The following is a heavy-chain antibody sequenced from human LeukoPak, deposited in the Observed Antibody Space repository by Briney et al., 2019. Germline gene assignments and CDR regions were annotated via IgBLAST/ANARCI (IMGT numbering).Heavy chain of an antibody. D-gene: IGHD3-10*01. CDR1: GGSISSGTYY. J-gene: IGHJ4*02. V-gene: IGHV4-61*02. CDR2: IFTTGTT. Sequence: PSETLSLTCTVSGGSISSGTYYWSWIRQPAGKGLEWIGRIFTTGTTDYNPSLKSRVTISFDTSKNQFSLKLSSVTAADTAVYYCARLTPATEKLPRLLWFGEFYYFDYWGQGTLVTVSS. CDR3: ARLTPATEKLPRLLWFGEFYYFDY.